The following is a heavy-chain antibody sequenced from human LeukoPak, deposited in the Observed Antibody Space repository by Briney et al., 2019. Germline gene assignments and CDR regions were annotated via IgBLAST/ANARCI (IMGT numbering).Heavy chain of an antibody. J-gene: IGHJ3*02. D-gene: IGHD3-10*01. CDR1: GFTLSSNY. Sequence: GGSLRLPCAASGFTLSSNYMSWARGSPGGGVVCVSAICGSGGSTYYADSVKGRFTISRDNSKNTLYLQMNILTAKDTAVYYCAKGALYGSWSYYSAFDIWGQGTMVTVST. V-gene: IGHV3-23*01. CDR3: AKGALYGSWSYYSAFDI. CDR2: ICGSGGST.